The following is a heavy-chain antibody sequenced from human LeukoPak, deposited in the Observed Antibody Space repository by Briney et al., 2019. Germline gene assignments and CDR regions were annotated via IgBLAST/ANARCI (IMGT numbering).Heavy chain of an antibody. CDR1: GGSISSYF. CDR2: ISSSGST. CDR3: AREGAWSGWFDT. J-gene: IGHJ5*02. Sequence: SETLSLTCTVSGGSISSYFWTWIRQPPGKGLEWIAYISSSGSTNYNPSLESRVTISVDTSKNQVSLKLNSVTAADTAVYYCAREGAWSGWFDTWGQGTLVTVSS. D-gene: IGHD2-15*01. V-gene: IGHV4-59*01.